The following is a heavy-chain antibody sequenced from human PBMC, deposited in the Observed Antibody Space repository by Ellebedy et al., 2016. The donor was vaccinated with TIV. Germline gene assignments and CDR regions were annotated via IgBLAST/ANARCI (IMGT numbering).Heavy chain of an antibody. V-gene: IGHV1-18*01. CDR2: ISAYNGNT. CDR3: ARGGITMIAYNRGGAAPVNDY. CDR1: GYTFTSYG. D-gene: IGHD3-22*01. Sequence: ASVKVSCXASGYTFTSYGISWVRQAPGQGLEWMGWISAYNGNTNYAQKLQGRVTMTTDTSTSTAYMELRSLRSDDTAVYYCARGGITMIAYNRGGAAPVNDYWGQGTLVTVSS. J-gene: IGHJ4*02.